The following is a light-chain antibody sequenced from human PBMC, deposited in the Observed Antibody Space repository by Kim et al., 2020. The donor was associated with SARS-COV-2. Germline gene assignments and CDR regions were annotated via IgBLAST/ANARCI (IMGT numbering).Light chain of an antibody. CDR2: GTS. J-gene: IGKJ2*01. Sequence: IVLTQSPGTLSLSPGERATLSCRASQSVSSDSLAWYQQKPGQAPRLIIYGTSSRATGIPDRFSGSGSGTDFTLTISRLEPEDFAVYYCQQYGGSALYTFGQGTKLEIK. CDR3: QQYGGSALYT. V-gene: IGKV3-20*01. CDR1: QSVSSDS.